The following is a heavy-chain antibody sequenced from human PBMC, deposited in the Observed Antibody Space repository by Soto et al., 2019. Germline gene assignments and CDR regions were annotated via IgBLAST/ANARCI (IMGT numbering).Heavy chain of an antibody. D-gene: IGHD3-16*01. CDR1: GFTFSSYA. CDR3: ARSYVSSPHYYYGMDV. V-gene: IGHV3-30-3*01. J-gene: IGHJ6*02. CDR2: ISYDGSNK. Sequence: GGSLRLSCAASGFTFSSYAMHWVRQAPGKGLEWVAVISYDGSNKYYADSVKGRFTISRDNSKNTLYLQMNSLRAEDTAVYYCARSYVSSPHYYYGMDVWGQGTTVTVSS.